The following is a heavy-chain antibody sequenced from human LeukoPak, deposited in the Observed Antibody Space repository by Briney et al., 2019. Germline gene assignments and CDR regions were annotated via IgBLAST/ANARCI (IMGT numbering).Heavy chain of an antibody. CDR2: ISYDGSNK. Sequence: PGRSLRLSCAASGFTFSSYAMHWVRQAPGKGLEWVAVISYDGSNKYYADSVKGRFTISRDNSKNTLYLQMNSLRAEDTAVYYCARDSIAAAGSPIKFDYWGQGTLVTVSS. CDR1: GFTFSSYA. D-gene: IGHD6-13*01. J-gene: IGHJ4*02. V-gene: IGHV3-30*04. CDR3: ARDSIAAAGSPIKFDY.